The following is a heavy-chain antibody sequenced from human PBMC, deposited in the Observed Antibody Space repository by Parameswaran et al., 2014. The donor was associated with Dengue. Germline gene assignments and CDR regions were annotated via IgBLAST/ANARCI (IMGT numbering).Heavy chain of an antibody. J-gene: IGHJ6*03. V-gene: IGHV1-18*01. D-gene: IGHD2-2*02. Sequence: SWVRQAPGQGLEWMGWINCHNDNTKYSQNLQGRVTMTTDTSTSTAYMELRSLRSDDTGVYYCARSLGYCSSPNCDTYFYYYMDVWGKGTTVTVSS. CDR2: INCHNDNT. CDR3: ARSLGYCSSPNCDTYFYYYMDV.